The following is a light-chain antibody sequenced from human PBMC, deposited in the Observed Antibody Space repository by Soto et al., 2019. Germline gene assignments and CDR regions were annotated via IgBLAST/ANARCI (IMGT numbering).Light chain of an antibody. CDR3: SSSTSSNTLV. Sequence: QSVLAPPASVSGAPGQSITISCTGTNSDVNYVSWHQQHPGKAPKLMIYEVINRSSGVSTRFSGSKSGNTASLTIPGLQAEDEADYYCSSSTSSNTLVFGTGTKVTVL. CDR2: EVI. J-gene: IGLJ1*01. V-gene: IGLV2-14*01. CDR1: NSDVNY.